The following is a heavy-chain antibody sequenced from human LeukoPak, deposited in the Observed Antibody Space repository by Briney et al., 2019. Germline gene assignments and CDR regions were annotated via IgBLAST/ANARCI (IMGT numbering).Heavy chain of an antibody. CDR1: GFTFSSYA. CDR2: ISGSGGTT. V-gene: IGHV3-23*01. Sequence: PGGSLRLSCAASGFTFSSYAMSWVRQPPGKGLEWVGDISGSGGTTYYADSVKGRFTISRDTSKNTLYLQMNSLRAEATAVYYCAKGRYSGSYYNWFDPWGQGTLVTVSS. CDR3: AKGRYSGSYYNWFDP. D-gene: IGHD1-26*01. J-gene: IGHJ5*02.